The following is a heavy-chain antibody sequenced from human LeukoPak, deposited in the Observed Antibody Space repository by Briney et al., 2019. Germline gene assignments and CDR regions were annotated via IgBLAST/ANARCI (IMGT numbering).Heavy chain of an antibody. CDR1: GYTFTSYY. V-gene: IGHV1-46*01. D-gene: IGHD2-15*01. J-gene: IGHJ4*02. CDR2: INPSGGST. CDR3: ARDLNNCSGGSCYYFDY. Sequence: ASVKVSCTASGYTFTSYYMHWVRQAPGQGLEWMGIINPSGGSTSYAQKFQGRVTMTRDTSTSTVYMELSSLRSEDTAVYYCARDLNNCSGGSCYYFDYWGQGTLVTVSS.